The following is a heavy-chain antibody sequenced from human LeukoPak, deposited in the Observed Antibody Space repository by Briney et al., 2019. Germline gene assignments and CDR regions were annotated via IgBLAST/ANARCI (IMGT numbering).Heavy chain of an antibody. CDR3: AKVTGYVIEDNFDY. V-gene: IGHV4-59*01. CDR2: IYYRGGT. J-gene: IGHJ4*02. CDR1: GASITDAY. D-gene: IGHD2-15*01. Sequence: SETLSLTCNVSGASITDAYWSWLRQPPGKGLEWIGYIYYRGGTNYNPSLKSRVAISLDTSKNQFALSLSSVTAADTAVYYCAKVTGYVIEDNFDYWGQGTLVTVSS.